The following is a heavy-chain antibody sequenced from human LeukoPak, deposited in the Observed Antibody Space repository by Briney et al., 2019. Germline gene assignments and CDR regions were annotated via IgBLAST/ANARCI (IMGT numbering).Heavy chain of an antibody. D-gene: IGHD3-22*01. J-gene: IGHJ3*02. CDR3: ARGDSSGYDPDYDAFDI. V-gene: IGHV4-31*03. CDR1: GGSISSCGYY. CDR2: IYYSGST. Sequence: SQTLSLTCTVSGGSISSCGYYWSWIRQHPGKGLEWIGYIYYSGSTYYNPSLKSRVTISVDTSKNQFSLKLSSVTAADTAVYYCARGDSSGYDPDYDAFDIWGQGTMVTVSS.